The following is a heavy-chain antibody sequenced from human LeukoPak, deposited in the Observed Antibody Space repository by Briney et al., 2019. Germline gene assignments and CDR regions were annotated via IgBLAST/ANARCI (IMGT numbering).Heavy chain of an antibody. CDR1: GGSISSGSYY. V-gene: IGHV4-61*02. CDR2: IYTSRST. CDR3: ARIYCGGDCRGYYYHYYMDV. J-gene: IGHJ6*03. D-gene: IGHD2-21*02. Sequence: SETLSLTCTVSGGSISSGSYYWSWIRQPAGKGLEWIGRIYTSRSTKYNPSLKSRVTISVDTSKNQFSLKLSSVTAADTAVYYCARIYCGGDCRGYYYHYYMDVWGKGTTVTISS.